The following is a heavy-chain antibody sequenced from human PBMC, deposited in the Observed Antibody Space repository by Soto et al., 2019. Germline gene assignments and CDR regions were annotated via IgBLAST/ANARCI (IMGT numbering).Heavy chain of an antibody. V-gene: IGHV1-24*01. Sequence: ASVKVSCKVSGYTLTELSMHWVRQAPGKGLEWMGGFDPEDGETIYAQKFQGSVTMTEDTSTDTAYMELSSLRSEDTAVYYCATAHYSIAAAGGFDYWGQGTLVTVSS. D-gene: IGHD6-13*01. CDR3: ATAHYSIAAAGGFDY. CDR2: FDPEDGET. CDR1: GYTLTELS. J-gene: IGHJ4*02.